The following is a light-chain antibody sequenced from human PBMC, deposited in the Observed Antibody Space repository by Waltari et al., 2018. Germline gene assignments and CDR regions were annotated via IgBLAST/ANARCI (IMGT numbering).Light chain of an antibody. CDR1: QSLVHGDGNTY. Sequence: DIVMTQTPLSSPVTLGQPASISCRSSQSLVHGDGNTYLSWLQQRPGQPPRLILYKISNRLSGVPYRFSGSGAGTDFTLKISKVEAEDVGVYYCMQATQFPHTFGGGTKVEIK. CDR3: MQATQFPHT. V-gene: IGKV2-24*01. J-gene: IGKJ4*01. CDR2: KIS.